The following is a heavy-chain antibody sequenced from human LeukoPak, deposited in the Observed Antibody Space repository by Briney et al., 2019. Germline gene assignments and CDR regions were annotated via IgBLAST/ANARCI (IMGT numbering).Heavy chain of an antibody. D-gene: IGHD3-22*01. Sequence: GESLKISCKASGYRFTAYWIAWVRQMPGKGLEWMGIIDPDDSDTRYRPAFEGQVTISVDKSINTAYLQWSSLKASDTAIYFCARRDLCDTSGHGGNTFDVWGQGTMVSVSS. CDR3: ARRDLCDTSGHGGNTFDV. V-gene: IGHV5-51*01. J-gene: IGHJ3*01. CDR1: GYRFTAYW. CDR2: IDPDDSDT.